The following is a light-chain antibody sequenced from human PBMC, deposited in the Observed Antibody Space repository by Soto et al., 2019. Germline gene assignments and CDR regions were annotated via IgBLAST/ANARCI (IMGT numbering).Light chain of an antibody. CDR2: GAS. J-gene: IGKJ4*01. Sequence: EIVMTQSPATLSVSPGERATLSCRASQSVSSNLAWYQQKPGQAPRLPIYGASTRATGIPARFSGSGSGTEFTLTISSLQSEDFAVYYCQQYNNWPLTFRGGTKVEIK. V-gene: IGKV3-15*01. CDR1: QSVSSN. CDR3: QQYNNWPLT.